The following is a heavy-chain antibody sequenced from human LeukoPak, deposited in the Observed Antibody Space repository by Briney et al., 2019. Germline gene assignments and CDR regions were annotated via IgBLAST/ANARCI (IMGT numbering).Heavy chain of an antibody. CDR2: IYSGGST. V-gene: IGHV3-53*01. CDR3: ATAEPPLRVLDY. Sequence: PGRSLRLSCAASGFTVSSNYMSWVRRAPGKGLEWVSVIYSGGSTYYADSVKGRFTISRDNSKNTVYLQMNSLRAGDTAVYYCATAEPPLRVLDYWGQGTLVTVSS. D-gene: IGHD1-14*01. CDR1: GFTVSSNY. J-gene: IGHJ4*02.